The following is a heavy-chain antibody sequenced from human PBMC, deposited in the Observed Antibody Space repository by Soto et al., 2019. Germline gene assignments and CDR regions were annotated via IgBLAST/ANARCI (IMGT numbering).Heavy chain of an antibody. CDR1: GFTFSSYG. CDR3: ARVSEGGSYYGGLDY. CDR2: IWYDGNIK. Sequence: QVQLVESGGGVVQPGRSLRLSCAASGFTFSSYGMHWVRQAPGKGLEWVAVIWYDGNIKYYADSVKGRFTISRDNSKYTLFLQMNSLRDEDTAVYYCARVSEGGSYYGGLDYWGQGTLVTVSS. J-gene: IGHJ4*02. V-gene: IGHV3-33*01. D-gene: IGHD1-26*01.